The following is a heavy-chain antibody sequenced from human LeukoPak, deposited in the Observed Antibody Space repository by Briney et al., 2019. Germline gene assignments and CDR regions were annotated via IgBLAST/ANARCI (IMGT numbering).Heavy chain of an antibody. CDR1: GGSIISSSYY. V-gene: IGHV4-39*01. D-gene: IGHD1-26*01. CDR3: VRYAVEYSGTYFDS. CDR2: IYYSGST. J-gene: IGHJ4*02. Sequence: SETLSLTCTVSGGSIISSSYYWGWIRQYPGKGLEWIGNIYYSGSTYYNPSLKSRVTISVDTSKTQFSLKLSSVTAADTAVYYCVRYAVEYSGTYFDSWGQGSLVTVSS.